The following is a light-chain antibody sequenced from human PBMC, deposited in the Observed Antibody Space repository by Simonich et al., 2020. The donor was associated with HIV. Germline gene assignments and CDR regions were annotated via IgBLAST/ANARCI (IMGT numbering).Light chain of an antibody. CDR2: ATS. V-gene: IGKV1-17*03. CDR1: QGISNY. Sequence: DIQMTQSPSAMSASVGDRVTITFRASQGISNYLAWFPQKPGKVPMRLIYATSSVQSGVPSRFSGSGSGTEFTLTISSLQPEDFATYYCLQHNSYPRTFGQGTKVEIK. J-gene: IGKJ1*01. CDR3: LQHNSYPRT.